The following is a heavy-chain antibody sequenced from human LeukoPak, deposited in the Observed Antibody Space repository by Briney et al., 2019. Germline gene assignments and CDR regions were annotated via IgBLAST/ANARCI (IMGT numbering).Heavy chain of an antibody. Sequence: GESLKISCKGSGYSFTCYWIGWVRQMPGKGLEWMGTIYPGDSDTRYSPSFQGQVTISADKSISTACLQWTSLKASDTAMYYCARLKDIVVVVAASPAVSFDYWGQGTLVTVSS. J-gene: IGHJ4*02. D-gene: IGHD2-15*01. V-gene: IGHV5-51*01. CDR2: IYPGDSDT. CDR1: GYSFTCYW. CDR3: ARLKDIVVVVAASPAVSFDY.